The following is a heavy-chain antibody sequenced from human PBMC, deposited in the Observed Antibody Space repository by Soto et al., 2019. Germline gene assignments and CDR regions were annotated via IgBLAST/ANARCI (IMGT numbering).Heavy chain of an antibody. CDR2: IRSRSHGGTT. CDR3: SRALDTSGYYFTPH. J-gene: IGHJ1*01. D-gene: IGHD3-22*01. CDR1: GFAFGDYA. V-gene: IGHV3-49*04. Sequence: GGSLRLSCTTSGFAFGDYAMSWVRQAPGKGLEWVGFIRSRSHGGTTEYAASVKSRFTISRDDSKSIAYLQVNSLKTEDTAVYYCSRALDTSGYYFTPHWGQGTLVTVSS.